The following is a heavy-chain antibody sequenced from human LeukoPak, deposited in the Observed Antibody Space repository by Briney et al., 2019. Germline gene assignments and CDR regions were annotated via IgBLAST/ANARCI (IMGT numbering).Heavy chain of an antibody. CDR3: ARGPSIRIRSYYVEYYFDY. CDR1: GGTFSSYA. D-gene: IGHD1-26*01. Sequence: GSSVKVSCKASGGTFSSYAISWVRQAPGQGLEWMGGIIPIFGTANYAQKFQGRVTMTRNTSISTAYMELSRLRSEDTAVYYCARGPSIRIRSYYVEYYFDYWGQGTLVTVSS. CDR2: IIPIFGTA. J-gene: IGHJ4*02. V-gene: IGHV1-69*05.